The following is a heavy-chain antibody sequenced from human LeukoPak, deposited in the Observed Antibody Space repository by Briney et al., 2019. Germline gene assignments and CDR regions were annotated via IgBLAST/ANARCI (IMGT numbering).Heavy chain of an antibody. CDR2: INPNSGGT. CDR3: ASLPVSGYPFDY. CDR1: GYTFTGYY. V-gene: IGHV1-2*02. Sequence: ASVKVSCKASGYTFTGYYIHWVRQAPGQGLEWMGWINPNSGGTNYAQKFQGRVTMTRDTSISTAYMELSRLRSDDTAVYYCASLPVSGYPFDYWGQGTLVTVSS. D-gene: IGHD3-16*01. J-gene: IGHJ4*02.